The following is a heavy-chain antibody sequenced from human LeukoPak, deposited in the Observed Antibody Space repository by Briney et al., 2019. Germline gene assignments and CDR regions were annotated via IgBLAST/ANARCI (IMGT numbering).Heavy chain of an antibody. Sequence: ASVKVSCKVSGYTLTDLAIHWVRQAPGKGLEWMGGFDPEDGETIYAQKFQGRVTVTEDTSTDTAYMELSSLRSEDTAVYYCATATYSGSYQSFDYWGQGTLVTVSS. J-gene: IGHJ4*02. V-gene: IGHV1-24*01. CDR3: ATATYSGSYQSFDY. D-gene: IGHD1-26*01. CDR1: GYTLTDLA. CDR2: FDPEDGET.